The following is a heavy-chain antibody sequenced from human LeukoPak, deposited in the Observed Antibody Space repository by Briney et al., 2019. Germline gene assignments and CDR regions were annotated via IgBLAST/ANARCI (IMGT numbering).Heavy chain of an antibody. Sequence: GGSLRLSCVASGFTFSRYWMSWVRQAPGKGLEWVANIKEDGTVKYYVESVKGRFTISRDNAKNSLYLQMNSLRVEDTAVYYCAASVTMFDYWGQGTLVTVSS. CDR3: AASVTMFDY. D-gene: IGHD3-10*01. CDR2: IKEDGTVK. J-gene: IGHJ4*02. CDR1: GFTFSRYW. V-gene: IGHV3-7*02.